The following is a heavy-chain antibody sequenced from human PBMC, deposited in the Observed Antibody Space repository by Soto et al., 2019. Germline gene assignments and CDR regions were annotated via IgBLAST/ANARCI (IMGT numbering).Heavy chain of an antibody. J-gene: IGHJ4*02. CDR3: ARRNDSSPFDY. CDR2: IIPIFGTA. D-gene: IGHD3-22*01. Sequence: SVKVSCKASGGTFSSYAISWVRQAPGQGLEWMGGIIPIFGTANYAQKFQGRVTITADESTSTAYKELSSLRSEDTAVYYCARRNDSSPFDYWAREPRSPSPQ. CDR1: GGTFSSYA. V-gene: IGHV1-69*13.